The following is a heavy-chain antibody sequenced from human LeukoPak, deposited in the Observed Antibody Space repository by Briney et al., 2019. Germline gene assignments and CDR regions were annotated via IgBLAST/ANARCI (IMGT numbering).Heavy chain of an antibody. J-gene: IGHJ3*02. CDR2: LSGTGGST. Sequence: GGSLRLSCEASGFTFSRHAMSWVRQAPGKGLEWVSSLSGTGGSTYYADSVRGRFTISRDNSKNTLYLQMNSLRAEDTAVYYCARVSLDVITMIVDNGAGAFDIWGQGTMVTVSS. CDR3: ARVSLDVITMIVDNGAGAFDI. V-gene: IGHV3-23*01. D-gene: IGHD3-22*01. CDR1: GFTFSRHA.